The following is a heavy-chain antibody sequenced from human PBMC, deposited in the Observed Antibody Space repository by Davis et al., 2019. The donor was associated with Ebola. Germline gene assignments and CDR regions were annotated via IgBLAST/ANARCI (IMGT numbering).Heavy chain of an antibody. CDR3: VKDRRWSYAFDI. CDR1: GFTFNNYA. J-gene: IGHJ3*02. CDR2: INDNGGTT. Sequence: GESLKISCSASGFTFNNYAMHWVRQAPGRGLDFVSGINDNGGTTHYADSVKGRFTISIDDSRSTVYLQMSSLTVEDTALYYCVKDRRWSYAFDIWGQGTMVTGSS. V-gene: IGHV3-64D*06. D-gene: IGHD3-3*01.